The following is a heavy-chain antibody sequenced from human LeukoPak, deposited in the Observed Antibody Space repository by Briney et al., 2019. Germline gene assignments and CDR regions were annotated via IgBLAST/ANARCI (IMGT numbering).Heavy chain of an antibody. CDR3: ARMNRGNYFDY. Sequence: TLSLTCTVSGGSISSSSYYWGWIRQPPGKALEWLARIDWDDDTYYSTSLNTRLTISKDTSKNQVVLTMTNMDPVDTATYYCARMNRGNYFDYWGQGTLVTVSS. D-gene: IGHD7-27*01. J-gene: IGHJ4*02. CDR1: GGSISSSSYY. CDR2: IDWDDDT. V-gene: IGHV2-70*11.